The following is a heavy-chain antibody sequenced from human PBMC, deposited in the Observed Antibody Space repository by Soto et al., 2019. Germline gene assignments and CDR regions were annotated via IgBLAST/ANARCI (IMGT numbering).Heavy chain of an antibody. Sequence: QVQLVQSGAEMKKPGSSVKVSCQSSGGTFNTYAMNWVRQAPGQGPEWMGDISPMFGAANYAPKFQGRVTITADESTGTSYMQLSSLTSGDTALYFCAREVHVHTPAFVYWGQGTLVTVSS. CDR2: ISPMFGAA. V-gene: IGHV1-69*19. CDR3: AREVHVHTPAFVY. J-gene: IGHJ4*02. D-gene: IGHD3-10*02. CDR1: GGTFNTYA.